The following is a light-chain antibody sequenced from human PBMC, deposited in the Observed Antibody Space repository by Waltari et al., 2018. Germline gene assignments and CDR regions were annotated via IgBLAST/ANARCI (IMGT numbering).Light chain of an antibody. CDR2: EVS. CDR1: SSDIGGYKF. CDR3: SSYTSSSTRL. J-gene: IGLJ2*01. Sequence: QSALTPPASVSGSPGQSNPLPCTSTSSDIGGYKFVSWYQQHPDKAPKLMIYEVSNRPPGVSNRFSGSKSGNTASLTISGLQAEDEADYYCSSYTSSSTRLFGGGTKLTVL. V-gene: IGLV2-14*01.